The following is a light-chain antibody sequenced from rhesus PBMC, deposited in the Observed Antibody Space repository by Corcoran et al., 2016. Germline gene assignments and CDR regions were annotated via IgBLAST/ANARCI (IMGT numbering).Light chain of an antibody. CDR1: QSVSSY. CDR3: YQHSSGLT. J-gene: IGKJ4*01. CDR2: GAS. Sequence: QVILTQSPATLSLSPGERATLSCRASQSVSSYLAWDQQKPGQAPRLLIYGASSRATGIPDRFSGSGSGTDFTLTISRLEPEDVGVYHCYQHSSGLTFGGGAKVELK. V-gene: IGKV3-10*01.